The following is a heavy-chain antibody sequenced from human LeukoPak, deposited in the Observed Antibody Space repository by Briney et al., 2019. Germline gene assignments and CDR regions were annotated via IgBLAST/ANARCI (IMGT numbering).Heavy chain of an antibody. D-gene: IGHD3-22*01. CDR3: ARANYYDSSGQPTSFDY. CDR1: GFTFSSYW. CDR2: IQQDGSEK. Sequence: GSLRLSCAASGFTFSSYWISWVRQAPGKGLEWVANIQQDGSEKYYVDSVKGRFTISRDNAKNSLYLQMNSLRVEDTAVYYCARANYYDSSGQPTSFDYWGQGTLVTVSS. J-gene: IGHJ4*02. V-gene: IGHV3-7*04.